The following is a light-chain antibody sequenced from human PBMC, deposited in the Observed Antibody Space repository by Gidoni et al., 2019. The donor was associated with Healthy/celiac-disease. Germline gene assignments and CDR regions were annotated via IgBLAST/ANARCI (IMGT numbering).Light chain of an antibody. CDR2: DAS. CDR3: QQRSNWPQLT. J-gene: IGKJ4*01. CDR1: QSVSSY. Sequence: EIVLPQSPATLSLSPGERATLSCRASQSVSSYLAWYQQKPGQAPRLLIYDASNSATGIPARFSGSGAGTEFTLTISSLEPEDFAVYYCQQRSNWPQLTFGGGTKVEIK. V-gene: IGKV3-11*01.